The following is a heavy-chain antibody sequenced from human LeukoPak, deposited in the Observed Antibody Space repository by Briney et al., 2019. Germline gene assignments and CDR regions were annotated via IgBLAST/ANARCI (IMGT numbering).Heavy chain of an antibody. CDR3: AHDSGSSNVDY. D-gene: IGHD3-10*01. CDR2: IYWNDYK. Sequence: SGPTLVKPTHTLTLTCTFSGFSLSTSGVGVGWIRQPPGKALEWLALIYWNDYKRYSPSLKSRLTTTKDTSKNQVVLTMTNMDPVDTATYYCAHDSGSSNVDYWGQGTLVTVSS. J-gene: IGHJ4*02. CDR1: GFSLSTSGVG. V-gene: IGHV2-5*01.